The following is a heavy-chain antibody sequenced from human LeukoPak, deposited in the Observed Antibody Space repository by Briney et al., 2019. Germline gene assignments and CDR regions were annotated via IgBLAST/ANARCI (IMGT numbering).Heavy chain of an antibody. CDR2: IWYDGTTT. V-gene: IGHV3-30*02. CDR1: GFTFSSSG. J-gene: IGHJ4*02. CDR3: AKETRGSYSDY. D-gene: IGHD1-26*01. Sequence: PGGSLRLSCAASGFTFSSSGMLWVRQAPGKGLEWVAFIWYDGTTTYYADSVKGRFTIARDNSKNTLYLQMNSLRAEDTAVYYCAKETRGSYSDYWGQGTLVTVSS.